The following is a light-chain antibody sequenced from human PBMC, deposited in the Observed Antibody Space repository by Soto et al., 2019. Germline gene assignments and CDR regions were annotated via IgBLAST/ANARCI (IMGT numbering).Light chain of an antibody. V-gene: IGKV1-39*01. CDR3: QQTYSAPECT. J-gene: IGKJ2*02. CDR2: AAS. Sequence: DIQMTQSPSSLSASVGDRVTITCRASQTISLYLNWYQQKAGKAPKLLIYAASTLQSGVPSRFSGSGSGTDFTLTISSLQPDDFATYYCQQTYSAPECTFGQGTKLDIK. CDR1: QTISLY.